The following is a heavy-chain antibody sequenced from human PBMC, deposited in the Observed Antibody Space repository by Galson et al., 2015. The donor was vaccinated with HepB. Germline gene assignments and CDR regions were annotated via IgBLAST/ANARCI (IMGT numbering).Heavy chain of an antibody. D-gene: IGHD6-19*01. CDR2: TYYRSKWYN. J-gene: IGHJ4*02. CDR3: ARESIGKYSSGSTLFDY. V-gene: IGHV6-1*01. Sequence: CAISGDSVSSNSAAWNWIRQSPSRGLEWLGRTYYRSKWYNDYAVSVKSRITINPDTSKNQFSLQLNSVTPEDTAVYYCARESIGKYSSGSTLFDYWGQGTLVTVSS. CDR1: GDSVSSNSAA.